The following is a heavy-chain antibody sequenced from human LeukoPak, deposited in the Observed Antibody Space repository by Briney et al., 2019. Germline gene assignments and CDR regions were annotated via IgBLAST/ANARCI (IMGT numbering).Heavy chain of an antibody. Sequence: ASVKVSCKASGGTFSSYAISWVRQAPGQGLEWMGGIIPIFGTANYAQKFQGRVTITADESTSTAYMELSSLRSEDTAVYYCARVYWPQIEQLALNWFDPWGQGTLVTVSS. D-gene: IGHD6-13*01. CDR2: IIPIFGTA. CDR1: GGTFSSYA. V-gene: IGHV1-69*13. CDR3: ARVYWPQIEQLALNWFDP. J-gene: IGHJ5*02.